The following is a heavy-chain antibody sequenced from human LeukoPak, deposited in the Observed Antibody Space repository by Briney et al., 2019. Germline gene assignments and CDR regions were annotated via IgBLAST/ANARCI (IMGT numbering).Heavy chain of an antibody. J-gene: IGHJ4*02. V-gene: IGHV3-7*03. Sequence: GGSLRLSCAASGFTFSSYWMSWVRQAPGKGLEWVANIKQDGSEKYYVDSVKGRFTISRDNAKNSLYLQMNSLRAEDTAVYYCARALPLYYDILTGQEGGFFDYWGQGTLVTVSS. CDR3: ARALPLYYDILTGQEGGFFDY. CDR1: GFTFSSYW. CDR2: IKQDGSEK. D-gene: IGHD3-9*01.